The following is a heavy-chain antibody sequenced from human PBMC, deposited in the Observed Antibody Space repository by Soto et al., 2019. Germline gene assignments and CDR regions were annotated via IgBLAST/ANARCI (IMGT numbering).Heavy chain of an antibody. Sequence: ASVKVSCKGFGYSFMKYGINWVRQAPGQGLEWVGWISPYSGYTHSAQKFHGRLTLTTDTAASTAYMELRILRSADTALYYCAREASVLIPAAQPSRFDSWGQGTLVTVSS. CDR2: ISPYSGYT. CDR3: AREASVLIPAAQPSRFDS. D-gene: IGHD2-2*01. J-gene: IGHJ4*02. CDR1: GYSFMKYG. V-gene: IGHV1-18*01.